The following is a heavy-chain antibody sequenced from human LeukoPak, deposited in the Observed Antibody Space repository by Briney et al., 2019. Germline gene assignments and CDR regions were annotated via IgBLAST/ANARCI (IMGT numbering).Heavy chain of an antibody. Sequence: SETLSLTCTVSGGSISSGDYYWSWIRQPPGKGLECIGYIYYSGSTYYNPFLKSRVTISVDTSKNQFSLKLSSVTAAYTAVYYCARVDSSGYFDYWGQGTLVTVSS. CDR1: GGSISSGDYY. D-gene: IGHD3-22*01. V-gene: IGHV4-30-4*02. CDR2: IYYSGST. CDR3: ARVDSSGYFDY. J-gene: IGHJ4*02.